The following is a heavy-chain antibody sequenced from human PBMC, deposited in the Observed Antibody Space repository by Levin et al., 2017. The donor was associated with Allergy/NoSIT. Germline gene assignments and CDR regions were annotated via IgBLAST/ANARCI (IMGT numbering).Heavy chain of an antibody. CDR3: AREDGYNSYYYGMDV. V-gene: IGHV1-69*13. J-gene: IGHJ6*02. Sequence: ASVKVSCKASGGTFSSYAISWVRQAPGQGLEWMGGIIPIFGTANYAQKFQGRVTITADESTSTAYMELSSLRSEDTAVYYCAREDGYNSYYYGMDVWGQGTTVTVSS. D-gene: IGHD5-24*01. CDR1: GGTFSSYA. CDR2: IIPIFGTA.